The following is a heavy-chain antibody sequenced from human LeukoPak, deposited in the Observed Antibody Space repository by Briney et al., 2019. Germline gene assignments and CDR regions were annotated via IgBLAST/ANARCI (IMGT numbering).Heavy chain of an antibody. V-gene: IGHV4-30-4*01. Sequence: SETLSLTCTVSGGSISSGDYYWSWIRQPPGKGLEWIGYIYYSGSTYHNPSLKSRVTISVDTSKNQFSLKLSSVTAADTAVYYCARATTVTPNWFDPWGQGTLVTVSS. CDR2: IYYSGST. CDR3: ARATTVTPNWFDP. D-gene: IGHD4-17*01. CDR1: GGSISSGDYY. J-gene: IGHJ5*02.